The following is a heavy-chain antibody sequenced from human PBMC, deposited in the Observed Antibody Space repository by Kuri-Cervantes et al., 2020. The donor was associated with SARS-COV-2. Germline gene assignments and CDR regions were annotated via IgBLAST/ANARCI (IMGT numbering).Heavy chain of an antibody. CDR3: ARSFVVVVAANMDGWFDP. D-gene: IGHD2-15*01. CDR2: ISAYNGNT. Sequence: ASVKVSCKASGYTFTSYGISWVRQAPGQGLEWMGWISAYNGNTNYAQKFQGRVTMTRDTSISTAYMELSRLRSDDTAVYYCARSFVVVVAANMDGWFDPWGQGTLVTVSS. J-gene: IGHJ5*02. CDR1: GYTFTSYG. V-gene: IGHV1-18*01.